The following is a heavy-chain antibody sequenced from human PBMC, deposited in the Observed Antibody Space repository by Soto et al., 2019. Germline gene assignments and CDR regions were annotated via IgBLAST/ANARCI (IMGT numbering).Heavy chain of an antibody. CDR2: ISGSGGST. Sequence: GGSLRLSCAASGFTFSSYAMSWVRQAPGKGLEWVSAISGSGGSTYYADSVKGRFTISRDNSKNTLYLQMNSLRAEDTAVYYCAKCSGIFGVVIRSAFDIWGQGTMVTVSS. J-gene: IGHJ3*02. V-gene: IGHV3-23*01. CDR1: GFTFSSYA. D-gene: IGHD3-3*01. CDR3: AKCSGIFGVVIRSAFDI.